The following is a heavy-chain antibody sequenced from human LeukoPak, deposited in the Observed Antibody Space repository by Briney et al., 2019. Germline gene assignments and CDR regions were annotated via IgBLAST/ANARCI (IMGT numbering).Heavy chain of an antibody. Sequence: GGSLRLSCAASGFTFSSYWMSWVRQAPGKGLEWVAVISYDGSNKYYADSVKGRFTISRDNSKNTLYLQMNSLRAEDTAVYYCAKGYDISTAYLVDYWGQGTLVTLSS. D-gene: IGHD3-9*01. J-gene: IGHJ4*02. CDR2: ISYDGSNK. V-gene: IGHV3-30*18. CDR3: AKGYDISTAYLVDY. CDR1: GFTFSSYW.